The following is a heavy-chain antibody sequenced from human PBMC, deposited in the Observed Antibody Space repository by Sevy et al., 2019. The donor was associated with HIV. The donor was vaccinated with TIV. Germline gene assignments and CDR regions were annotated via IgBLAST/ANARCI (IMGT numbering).Heavy chain of an antibody. CDR1: GFTFSYYD. CDR2: ISSGISYI. CDR3: AKDGAYYGSDGMDV. J-gene: IGHJ6*02. D-gene: IGHD3-10*01. Sequence: GGSLRLSCAASGFTFSYYDLNWVRQAPGKGLEWVSSISSGISYIYYANSVKGRFTISRDNAENSLFLQMNSLRAEDTAVYYCAKDGAYYGSDGMDVWGQGTTVTVSS. V-gene: IGHV3-21*01.